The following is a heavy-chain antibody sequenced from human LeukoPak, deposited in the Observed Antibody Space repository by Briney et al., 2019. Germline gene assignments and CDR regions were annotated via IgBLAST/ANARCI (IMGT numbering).Heavy chain of an antibody. J-gene: IGHJ4*02. D-gene: IGHD3-22*01. CDR3: ARGYYDSSGYILYFDY. V-gene: IGHV3-48*03. CDR1: GFTFSSYE. CDR2: ISSSGSTI. Sequence: GGSLRLSCAASGFTFSSYEMNWVRQAPGKGLEWVSYISSSGSTIYYADSVKGRFTISRDNAKNSLYLQMNSLRAEDTAVHYCARGYYDSSGYILYFDYWGQGTLVTVSS.